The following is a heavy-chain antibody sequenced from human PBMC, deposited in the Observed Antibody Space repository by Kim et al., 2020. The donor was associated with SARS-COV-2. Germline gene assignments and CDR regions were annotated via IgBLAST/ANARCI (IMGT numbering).Heavy chain of an antibody. Sequence: YVDSVKGRFTISRDDGKNSLHLQMNGLRAEDTAMYYCAGVRILEGRSIFDRWGQGTLVTVSS. V-gene: IGHV3-7*03. CDR3: AGVRILEGRSIFDR. D-gene: IGHD1-1*01. J-gene: IGHJ4*02.